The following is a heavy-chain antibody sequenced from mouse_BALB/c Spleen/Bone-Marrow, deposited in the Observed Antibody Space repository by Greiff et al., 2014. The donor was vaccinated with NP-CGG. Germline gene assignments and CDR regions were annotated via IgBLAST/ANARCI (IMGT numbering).Heavy chain of an antibody. V-gene: IGHV2-9*02. D-gene: IGHD2-2*01. J-gene: IGHJ4*01. CDR1: GFSLTSYG. Sequence: QVHVKQSGPGLVAPSQSLSITCTVSGFSLTSYGVHWVRQPPGKGLEWLGVIWGGGSTNYNSAHMSRLSISKDNSKSQVFLKMNRLQTDDTTMYYCVRDGYDWGGAKDYWGQGTSVTVSS. CDR2: IWGGGST. CDR3: VRDGYDWGGAKDY.